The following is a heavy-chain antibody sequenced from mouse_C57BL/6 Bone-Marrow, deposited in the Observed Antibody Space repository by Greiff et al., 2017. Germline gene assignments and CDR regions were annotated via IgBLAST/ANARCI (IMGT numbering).Heavy chain of an antibody. CDR2: IYPGDGDT. CDR1: GYAFSSYW. D-gene: IGHD3-2*02. CDR3: ARSGYRGFAY. J-gene: IGHJ3*01. Sequence: VQLVESGAELVKPGASVKISCKASGYAFSSYWMNWVKQRPGKGLEWIGQIYPGDGDTNYNGKFKGKATLTADKSSSTAYMQLSSLTSEDSAVYFCARSGYRGFAYWGQGTLVTVSA. V-gene: IGHV1-80*01.